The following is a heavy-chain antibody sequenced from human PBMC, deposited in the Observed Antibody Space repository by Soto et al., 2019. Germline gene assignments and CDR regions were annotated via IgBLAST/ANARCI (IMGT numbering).Heavy chain of an antibody. Sequence: GGSLRLSCAASGFTFSGSAMHWVRQASGKGLEWVGRIRSKANSYATAYAASVKGRFTISRDDSKNTAYLQMNSLKTEDTAVYYCHYYDSSGYSYWGQGTLVTVSS. J-gene: IGHJ4*02. D-gene: IGHD3-22*01. CDR1: GFTFSGSA. CDR2: IRSKANSYAT. V-gene: IGHV3-73*01. CDR3: HYYDSSGYSY.